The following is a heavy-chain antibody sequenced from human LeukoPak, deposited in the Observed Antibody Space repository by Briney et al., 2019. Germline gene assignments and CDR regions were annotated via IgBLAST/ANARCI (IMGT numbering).Heavy chain of an antibody. J-gene: IGHJ4*02. CDR2: ISGSSSIF. Sequence: GGSLRLSCAASGFTFSSYSMNWVRQAPGKGLEWLSYISGSSSIFYYADSVRGRFTISRDNAKNSLYLQVNSLSDEDTAVYYCARGGYSGSYFDHWGQGTLITVSS. D-gene: IGHD1-26*01. CDR3: ARGGYSGSYFDH. CDR1: GFTFSSYS. V-gene: IGHV3-48*02.